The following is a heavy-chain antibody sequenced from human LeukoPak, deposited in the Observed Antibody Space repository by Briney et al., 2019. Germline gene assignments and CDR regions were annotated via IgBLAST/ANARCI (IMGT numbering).Heavy chain of an antibody. Sequence: GESLRISCKGSGYSFTSYWISWVRQMPGKGLEWMGRIDPSDSYTNYSPSFQGHVTISADKSISTAYLQWSSLKASDTAMYYCARGTDFDRYLGIAAAGYWFDPWGQGTLVTVSS. J-gene: IGHJ5*02. V-gene: IGHV5-10-1*01. CDR2: IDPSDSYT. CDR3: ARGTDFDRYLGIAAAGYWFDP. CDR1: GYSFTSYW. D-gene: IGHD6-13*01.